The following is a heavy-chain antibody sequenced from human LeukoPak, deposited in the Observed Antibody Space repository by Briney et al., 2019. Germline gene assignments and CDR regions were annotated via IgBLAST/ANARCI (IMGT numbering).Heavy chain of an antibody. Sequence: GGSLRLSCAASGFTFSSYNMNWVRQAPGKGPEWISYISSTSNTMYYADSVKGRFTISRDNAKNSLYLQMNSLRAEDTAVYYCARGAWTAYYLDYWGQGTLVTVSS. CDR3: ARGAWTAYYLDY. J-gene: IGHJ4*02. CDR2: ISSTSNTM. V-gene: IGHV3-48*01. CDR1: GFTFSSYN. D-gene: IGHD3/OR15-3a*01.